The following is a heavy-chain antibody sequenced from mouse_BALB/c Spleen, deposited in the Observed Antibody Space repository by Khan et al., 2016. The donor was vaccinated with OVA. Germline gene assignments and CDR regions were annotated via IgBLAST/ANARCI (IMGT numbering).Heavy chain of an antibody. J-gene: IGHJ4*01. Sequence: DLVKPGASVKLSCKASGYTFTSYWINWIKQRPGQGLEWIGRIAPGSGSTYYNEMFKGKPTLTVDTSSSTAYIQLSSLSSEDSAVYFCARENYYGSSRYAMDYWGQGTSVTVSS. V-gene: IGHV1S41*01. D-gene: IGHD1-1*01. CDR3: ARENYYGSSRYAMDY. CDR2: IAPGSGST. CDR1: GYTFTSYW.